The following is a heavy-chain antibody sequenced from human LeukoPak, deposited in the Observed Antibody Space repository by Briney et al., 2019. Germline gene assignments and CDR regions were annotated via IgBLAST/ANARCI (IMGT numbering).Heavy chain of an antibody. D-gene: IGHD6-6*01. V-gene: IGHV1-2*02. J-gene: IGHJ4*02. CDR3: ARGIAARY. CDR1: GYTFTSYD. CDR2: INPNSGGT. Sequence: GASVKVSCKTSGYTFTSYDINWVRQATGEGLEWMGWINPNSGGTNYAQKFQGRVTMTRDTSISTAYMELSWLRSDDTAMYYCARGIAARYWGQGTLVTVSS.